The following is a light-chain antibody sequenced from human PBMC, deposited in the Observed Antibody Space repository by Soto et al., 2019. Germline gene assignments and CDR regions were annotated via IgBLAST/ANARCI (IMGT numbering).Light chain of an antibody. CDR2: DVS. V-gene: IGLV2-14*01. J-gene: IGLJ1*01. Sequence: QSALTQPASVSGSPGQSITISCTGTSSDVGSYNYVSWYQQHPGKAPKLMIYDVSDRPSGVSNRFSGSKSGNTASLTISGLQAEDEADYYCSSYTTSSTFSCVFAIGPKLTVL. CDR1: SSDVGSYNY. CDR3: SSYTTSSTFSCV.